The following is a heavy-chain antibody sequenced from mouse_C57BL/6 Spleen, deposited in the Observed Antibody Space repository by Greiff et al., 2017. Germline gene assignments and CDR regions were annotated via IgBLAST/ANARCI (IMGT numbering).Heavy chain of an antibody. CDR2: IRSKSNNYAT. V-gene: IGHV10-1*01. D-gene: IGHD2-3*01. CDR3: VRLVDGAYYYAMDY. Sequence: EVQLVESGGGLVQPKGSLKLSCAASGFSFNTYAMNWVRQAPGKGLEWVARIRSKSNNYATYYADSVKDRFTISRDDSESMLYLQMNNLKPEDTAMYYCVRLVDGAYYYAMDYWGQGTSVTVSS. J-gene: IGHJ4*01. CDR1: GFSFNTYA.